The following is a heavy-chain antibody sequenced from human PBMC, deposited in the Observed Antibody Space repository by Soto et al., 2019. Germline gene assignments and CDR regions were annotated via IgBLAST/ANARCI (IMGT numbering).Heavy chain of an antibody. D-gene: IGHD3-10*01. Sequence: EVQLVESGGGLVQPGGSLRLSCAASGFIFSSYSMNWVRQAPGKGLEWVSYISSSSSTIYYADSVKGRFTISRDNAKNSLYLQMNSLRAEDTAVYYCARANYYGSPGDFDYWGQGTLVTVSS. J-gene: IGHJ4*02. CDR2: ISSSSSTI. CDR1: GFIFSSYS. V-gene: IGHV3-48*01. CDR3: ARANYYGSPGDFDY.